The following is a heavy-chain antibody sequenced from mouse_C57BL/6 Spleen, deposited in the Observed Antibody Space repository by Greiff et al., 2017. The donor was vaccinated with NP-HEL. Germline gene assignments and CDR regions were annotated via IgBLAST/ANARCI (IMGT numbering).Heavy chain of an antibody. D-gene: IGHD2-1*01. CDR1: GYTFTSYW. J-gene: IGHJ2*01. CDR2: IDPSDSYT. V-gene: IGHV1-69*01. Sequence: VQLQQPGAELVMPGASVKLSCKASGYTFTSYWMHWVKQRPGQGLEWIGEIDPSDSYTNYNQKFMGKSTLTVDKSSSTAYMQLSSLTSEDSAVYYCANGNYGFDYWGQGTTLTVSS. CDR3: ANGNYGFDY.